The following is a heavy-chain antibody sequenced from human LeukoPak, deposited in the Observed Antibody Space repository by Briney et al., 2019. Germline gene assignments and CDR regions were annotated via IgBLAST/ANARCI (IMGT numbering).Heavy chain of an antibody. D-gene: IGHD5-18*01. Sequence: ASETLSLTCTVSGGSISSYYWSWIRQPPGKGLEWIGYIYYSGSTNYNPSLKSRVTISVDTSKNQFSLKLSSVTAADTAVYYCARDAAMGPNYYYYYGMDVWGQGTTVTVSS. CDR3: ARDAAMGPNYYYYYGMDV. CDR2: IYYSGST. V-gene: IGHV4-59*01. CDR1: GGSISSYY. J-gene: IGHJ6*02.